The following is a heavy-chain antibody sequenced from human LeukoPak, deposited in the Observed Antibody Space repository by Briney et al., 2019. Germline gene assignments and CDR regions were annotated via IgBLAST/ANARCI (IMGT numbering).Heavy chain of an antibody. CDR1: GGSISSYY. V-gene: IGHV4-59*08. Sequence: PSETLSLTCTVSGGSISSYYWSWIRQPPGKGLEWIGYMYYSGSTNYTPSLKSRVTISVDTSKNQFSLKLSSVTAADTAVYYCARTSSWYDSYYMDVWGKGTTVTVSS. D-gene: IGHD6-13*01. J-gene: IGHJ6*03. CDR3: ARTSSWYDSYYMDV. CDR2: MYYSGST.